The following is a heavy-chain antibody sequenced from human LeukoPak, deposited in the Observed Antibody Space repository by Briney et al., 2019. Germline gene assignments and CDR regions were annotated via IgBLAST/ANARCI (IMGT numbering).Heavy chain of an antibody. CDR3: ARGRRCSSTSCSVPYHYYYMDV. CDR1: GGSFSGYY. D-gene: IGHD2-2*01. V-gene: IGHV4-34*01. CDR2: INHSGST. J-gene: IGHJ6*03. Sequence: SETLSLTCAVYGGSFSGYYWSWIRQPPGKGLEWIGEINHSGSTNYNPSLKSRVTISVDTSKNQFSLKLSSVTAADTAVYYCARGRRCSSTSCSVPYHYYYMDVWGKGTTVTVSS.